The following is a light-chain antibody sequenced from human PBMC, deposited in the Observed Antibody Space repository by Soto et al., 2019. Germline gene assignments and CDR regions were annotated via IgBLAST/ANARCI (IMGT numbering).Light chain of an antibody. J-gene: IGKJ5*01. Sequence: DIQMTQSPSTLSASVGDRVTITCRASQSISSCLAWYQQKPGKAPKVLIYDASNLESGVPSRFSGSGSGTEFTLTISSLEPEDFAVYYCQQRSNWPPGATFGQGTRLEN. V-gene: IGKV1-5*01. CDR2: DAS. CDR1: QSISSC. CDR3: QQRSNWPPGAT.